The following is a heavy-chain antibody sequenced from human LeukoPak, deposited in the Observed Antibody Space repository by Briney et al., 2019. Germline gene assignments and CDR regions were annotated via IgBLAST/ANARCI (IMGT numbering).Heavy chain of an antibody. CDR3: ARDYRRASGTYDY. CDR1: GVTFSTYS. CDR2: ISSSSTYI. Sequence: GGSVTLSCAPSGVTFSTYSMNWVRHAPGKGLECLSYISSSSTYIYYADSVKGRFTVSRDDAKNSLYLQMNSLRAEDTAVYYCARDYRRASGTYDYWGQGSLVTVSS. V-gene: IGHV3-21*01. J-gene: IGHJ4*02. D-gene: IGHD1-26*01.